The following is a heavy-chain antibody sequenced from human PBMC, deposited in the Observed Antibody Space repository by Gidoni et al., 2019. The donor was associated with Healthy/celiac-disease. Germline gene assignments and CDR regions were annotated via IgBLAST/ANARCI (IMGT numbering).Heavy chain of an antibody. CDR2: IKQDGSEK. D-gene: IGHD5-18*01. Sequence: EVQLVASGGGLVQPGGPLRLSCAASGFPFSSYLMGWVRQAPGKGLEWVANIKQDGSEKYYVDSVKGRFTISRDNAKNSLYLQMNSLRAEDTAVYYCARDRRGRIQLWSPVDYGMDVWGQGTTVTVSS. CDR3: ARDRRGRIQLWSPVDYGMDV. J-gene: IGHJ6*02. CDR1: GFPFSSYL. V-gene: IGHV3-7*01.